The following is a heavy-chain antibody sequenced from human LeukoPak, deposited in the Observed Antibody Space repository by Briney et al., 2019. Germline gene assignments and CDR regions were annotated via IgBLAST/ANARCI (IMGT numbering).Heavy chain of an antibody. V-gene: IGHV3-48*04. Sequence: GGSLRLSCAASGFTFSSYSMNWVRQAPGKGLEWVSYISSSSSTIYYADSVKGRFTISRDSAKNSLYLQMNSLRADDTAVYYCARDFGDTSDTYFQHWGQGTLVTVSS. D-gene: IGHD3-22*01. CDR1: GFTFSSYS. J-gene: IGHJ1*01. CDR3: ARDFGDTSDTYFQH. CDR2: ISSSSSTI.